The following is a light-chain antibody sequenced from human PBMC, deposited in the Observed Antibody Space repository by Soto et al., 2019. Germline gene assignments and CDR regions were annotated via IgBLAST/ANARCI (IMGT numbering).Light chain of an antibody. CDR3: ATWDDSVSGGV. CDR2: RNN. V-gene: IGLV1-47*01. CDR1: SSNIGNNY. Sequence: QSVLTQPPSASGTPGQRVTISCSGSSSNIGNNYVYLYRQLPGTAPKLLIYRNNQRPSGVPDRFSGSKSGTSASLAISGLRSEDEADYYCATWDDSVSGGVFGGGTKVTVL. J-gene: IGLJ2*01.